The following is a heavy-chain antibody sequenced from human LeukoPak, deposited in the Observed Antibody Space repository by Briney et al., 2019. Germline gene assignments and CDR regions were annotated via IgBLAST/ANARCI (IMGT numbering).Heavy chain of an antibody. Sequence: SGPGLVKPSETLSLTCTVSGGSISSSSYYWGWIRQPPGKGLEWIGSIYYSGSTYYNPSLKSRVTISVDTSKNQFSLKLSSVTAADTAVYYCASARGYSYGLDAFDIWGQGTMVTVSS. D-gene: IGHD5-18*01. J-gene: IGHJ3*02. CDR1: GGSISSSSYY. V-gene: IGHV4-39*07. CDR3: ASARGYSYGLDAFDI. CDR2: IYYSGST.